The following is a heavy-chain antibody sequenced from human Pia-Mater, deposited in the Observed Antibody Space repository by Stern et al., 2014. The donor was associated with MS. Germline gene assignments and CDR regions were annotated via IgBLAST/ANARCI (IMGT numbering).Heavy chain of an antibody. CDR1: GFTFSSYW. Sequence: EVQLVESGGGLVQPGGSLRLSCAASGFTFSSYWMHWVRQAPGKGLVWVSRINTDGSSTSYADSVKGRFTISRDNAKNTLYLQMNSLRAEDTAVYYCASGYSGGWVFDYWGQGTLVTVSS. CDR3: ASGYSGGWVFDY. J-gene: IGHJ4*02. CDR2: INTDGSST. V-gene: IGHV3-74*02. D-gene: IGHD6-19*01.